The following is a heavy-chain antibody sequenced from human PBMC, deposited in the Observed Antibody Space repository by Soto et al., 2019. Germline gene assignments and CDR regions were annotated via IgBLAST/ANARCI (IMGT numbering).Heavy chain of an antibody. CDR2: IFHSGNA. V-gene: IGHV4-59*01. D-gene: IGHD2-15*01. CDR3: ARAHAPTLPFDF. CDR1: GGSIRNVY. Sequence: SETLSLTCSVSGGSIRNVYWSWIRQPPGKGLEWIGFIFHSGNAKYNPSLQSRATMSIGTSKNQFSLSLESVTAADTAVYFCARAHAPTLPFDFWGQGTLVTVSS. J-gene: IGHJ4*02.